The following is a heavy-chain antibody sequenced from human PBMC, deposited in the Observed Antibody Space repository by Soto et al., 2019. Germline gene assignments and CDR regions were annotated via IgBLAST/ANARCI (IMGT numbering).Heavy chain of an antibody. J-gene: IGHJ4*02. CDR2: IYYSGSS. CDR3: ARGGARCPGYFDY. D-gene: IGHD3-16*01. Sequence: KPSETLSLTCSVSGGSISGDYYWSWIRQSPEKGLEWIGYIYYSGSSYSNPALQSRLSMSLDTSKNQFSLKLRSVTAADTAVYYCARGGARCPGYFDYWGKGPLVPV. CDR1: GGSISGDYY. V-gene: IGHV4-30-4*08.